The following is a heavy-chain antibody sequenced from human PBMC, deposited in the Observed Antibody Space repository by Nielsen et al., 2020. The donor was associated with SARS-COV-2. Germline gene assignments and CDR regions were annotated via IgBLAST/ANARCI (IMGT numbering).Heavy chain of an antibody. CDR2: INPNGAST. CDR3: ATDPYSSGSY. CDR1: GYTFTNYY. D-gene: IGHD6-19*01. J-gene: IGHJ4*02. Sequence: ASVKVSCKASGYTFTNYYMHWVRQAPGQGLEWMGLINPNGASTIYAQKFQGRVTMTEDTSTDTAYMELSSLRSEDTAVYYCATDPYSSGSYWGQGTLVTVSS. V-gene: IGHV1-46*01.